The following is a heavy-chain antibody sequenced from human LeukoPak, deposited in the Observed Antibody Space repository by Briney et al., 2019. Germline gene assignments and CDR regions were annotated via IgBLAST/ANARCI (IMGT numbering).Heavy chain of an antibody. CDR1: GGSISSSSYY. CDR2: IYYTGST. D-gene: IGHD6-19*01. Sequence: SETLSLTCTVSGGSISSSSYYWGWIRQPPGKGLEWIGSIYYTGSTYYSASLDSRVTISVDTPKNQFSLKLSSVTAADTAVYYCARHFSSGWVYYSGMDVWGQGTTVAVSS. J-gene: IGHJ6*02. CDR3: ARHFSSGWVYYSGMDV. V-gene: IGHV4-39*01.